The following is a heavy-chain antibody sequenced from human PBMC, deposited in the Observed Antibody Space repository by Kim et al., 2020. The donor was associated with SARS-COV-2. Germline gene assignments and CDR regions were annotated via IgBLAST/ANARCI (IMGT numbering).Heavy chain of an antibody. CDR2: IYYSGST. Sequence: SETLSLTCTVSGGSISSYYWSWIRQPPGKGLEWIGYIYYSGSTNYNPSLKSRVTISVDTSKNQFSLKLSSVTAADTAVYYCARSGAAAKLYYGMDVWGQG. CDR1: GGSISSYY. V-gene: IGHV4-59*08. J-gene: IGHJ6*02. CDR3: ARSGAAAKLYYGMDV. D-gene: IGHD6-13*01.